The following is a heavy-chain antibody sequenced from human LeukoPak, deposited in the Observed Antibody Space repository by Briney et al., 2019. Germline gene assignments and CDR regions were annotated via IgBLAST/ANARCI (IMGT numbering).Heavy chain of an antibody. Sequence: SETLSLTRTVSGGSISSSYSYWGWIRQPPGKGLEWIGNIYYSGSTYYNPSLKSRVTISVDTSKNHFSLKLNSVTAADTAVYYCAKPSNYYGSATDAFDFWGQGTMVTVSS. V-gene: IGHV4-39*07. CDR2: IYYSGST. CDR1: GGSISSSYSY. J-gene: IGHJ3*01. CDR3: AKPSNYYGSATDAFDF. D-gene: IGHD3-10*01.